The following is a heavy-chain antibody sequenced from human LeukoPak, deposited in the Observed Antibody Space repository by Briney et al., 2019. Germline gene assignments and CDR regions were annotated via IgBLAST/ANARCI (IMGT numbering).Heavy chain of an antibody. V-gene: IGHV3-74*01. D-gene: IGHD1-26*01. Sequence: GGSLRLSCAASGFTFSSYAMSWVRQAPGKGLVWVSRINGDGSSTSHAESVKGRFTISRDNAENTLYLQMNSLRAEDTAVYHCVREVGAPGSFQHWGQGTPVTVSS. CDR1: GFTFSSYA. J-gene: IGHJ1*01. CDR3: VREVGAPGSFQH. CDR2: INGDGSST.